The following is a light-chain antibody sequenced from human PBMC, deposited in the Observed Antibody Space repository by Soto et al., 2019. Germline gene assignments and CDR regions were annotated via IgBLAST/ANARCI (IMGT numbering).Light chain of an antibody. Sequence: DIRMTQSPSSLSASVGDTVTITCRASQGISDYLSWFQHKPGEAPKLLIYTASSLQGGVPLRFSGAGSRTDFSLTIIGLQPEDSATYYCQQTYTFPWTFGQG. CDR3: QQTYTFPWT. CDR2: TAS. J-gene: IGKJ1*01. V-gene: IGKV1-39*01. CDR1: QGISDY.